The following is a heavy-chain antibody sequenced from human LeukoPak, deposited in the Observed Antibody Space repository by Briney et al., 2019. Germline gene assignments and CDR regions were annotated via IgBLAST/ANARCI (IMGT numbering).Heavy chain of an antibody. CDR2: IIPILGRA. D-gene: IGHD3-22*01. Sequence: SVKVSCKASGGTFSSYAISWVRQAPGQGLEWMGRIIPILGRANYAQKFQGRVTITADKSTSTAYMELSSLRSEDTAVYYCSHGEDSSGYGDYWGQGTLVTVSS. CDR3: SHGEDSSGYGDY. CDR1: GGTFSSYA. V-gene: IGHV1-69*04. J-gene: IGHJ4*02.